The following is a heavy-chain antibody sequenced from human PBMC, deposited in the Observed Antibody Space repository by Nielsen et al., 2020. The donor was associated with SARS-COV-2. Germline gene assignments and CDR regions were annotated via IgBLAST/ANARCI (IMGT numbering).Heavy chain of an antibody. Sequence: GESLKISCAASGFTFANYGIHWVRQVAGRGLEWVAIVSRDGSDTFYVDSVKGRFTISRDNSKNTVYLQMNSLRAEDTAVYHCAKDVWSGAHQIGPDYWGQGPLVTVSS. CDR3: AKDVWSGAHQIGPDY. D-gene: IGHD3-3*01. V-gene: IGHV3-30*18. CDR1: GFTFANYG. J-gene: IGHJ4*02. CDR2: VSRDGSDT.